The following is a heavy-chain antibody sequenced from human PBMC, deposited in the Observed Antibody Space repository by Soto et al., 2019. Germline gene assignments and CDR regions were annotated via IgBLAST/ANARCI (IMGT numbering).Heavy chain of an antibody. CDR2: ISYDGSNK. Sequence: QVQLVESGGGVVQPGRSLRLSCAASGFTFSSYGMHWVRQAPGKGLEWVAVISYDGSNKYYADSVKGRFTISRDNSKNPMYLQMNSLRAEDTAVYYCSGDSSGWHLDYWGQGTLVTVSS. J-gene: IGHJ4*02. CDR1: GFTFSSYG. CDR3: SGDSSGWHLDY. D-gene: IGHD6-19*01. V-gene: IGHV3-30*03.